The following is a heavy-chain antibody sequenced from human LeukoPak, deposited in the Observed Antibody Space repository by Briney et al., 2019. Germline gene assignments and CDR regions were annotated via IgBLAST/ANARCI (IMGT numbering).Heavy chain of an antibody. J-gene: IGHJ4*02. CDR3: ASSVGDY. Sequence: SETLSLTCAVYGGSFSGYYWSWIRQPPGKGLEWIGEINHSGSTNYNPSLKSRVTISVDTSKNQFSLKLSSVTAADTAVYYCASSVGDYWGQGTMVTVSS. CDR2: INHSGST. CDR1: GGSFSGYY. V-gene: IGHV4-34*01. D-gene: IGHD2-15*01.